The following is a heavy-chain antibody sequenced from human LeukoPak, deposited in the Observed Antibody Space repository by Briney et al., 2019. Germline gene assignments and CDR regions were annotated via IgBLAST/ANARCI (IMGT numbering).Heavy chain of an antibody. CDR2: ITTSDGNT. V-gene: IGHV3-23*01. Sequence: GGSLRLSCAASGFTFSSYTMSWVRQAPGKGLEWVSTITTSDGNTYYADSVKGRFTVSRDSSKNTLFLQMNSLRAEDTAVYYCAKDGGLWVSAHWGDSWGRGTLVTVST. J-gene: IGHJ4*02. CDR1: GFTFSSYT. D-gene: IGHD7-27*01. CDR3: AKDGGLWVSAHWGDS.